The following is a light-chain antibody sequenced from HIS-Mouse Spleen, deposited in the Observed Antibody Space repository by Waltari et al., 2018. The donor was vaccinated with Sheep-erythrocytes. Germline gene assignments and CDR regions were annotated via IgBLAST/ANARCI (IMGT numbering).Light chain of an antibody. V-gene: IGLV3-25*03. CDR3: QSADSSGTYV. J-gene: IGLJ1*01. CDR1: SLPNQL. Sequence: SYELPQPPSVSVSPGQTARITCPGDSLPNQLAYWYQQKPGQAPVVLIYKDSERPSGITDRFSGSSSGTTVTLTISGVQAEDEADYYCQSADSSGTYVFGTGTKVTVL. CDR2: KDS.